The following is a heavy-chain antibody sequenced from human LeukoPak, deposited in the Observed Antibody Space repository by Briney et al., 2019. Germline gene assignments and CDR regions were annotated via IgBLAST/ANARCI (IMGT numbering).Heavy chain of an antibody. CDR1: GFTFSSYA. CDR2: ISGSGGST. V-gene: IGHV3-23*01. Sequence: GGSLRLSCAAAGFTFSSYAMSWVRQAPGKGLEWVSAISGSGGSTYYADSVKGRFTISRDNSKNTLYLQMNSLRAEDTAVYYCAKDSLGSSSKNWFDPWGQGTLVTVSS. J-gene: IGHJ5*02. CDR3: AKDSLGSSSKNWFDP. D-gene: IGHD6-13*01.